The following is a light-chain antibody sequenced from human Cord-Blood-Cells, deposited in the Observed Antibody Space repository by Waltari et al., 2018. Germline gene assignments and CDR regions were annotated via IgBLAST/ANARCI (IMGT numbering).Light chain of an antibody. Sequence: SYELTQPPSVSVSPGQTASITCPGAKLGDKYACWYQQKPGQSPVLVIYQDSNRPSGIPERFSGSNSGNTATLTISGTQAMDEADYYCQAWDSSTAVFGGGTKLTVL. J-gene: IGLJ2*01. CDR1: KLGDKY. CDR3: QAWDSSTAV. CDR2: QDS. V-gene: IGLV3-1*01.